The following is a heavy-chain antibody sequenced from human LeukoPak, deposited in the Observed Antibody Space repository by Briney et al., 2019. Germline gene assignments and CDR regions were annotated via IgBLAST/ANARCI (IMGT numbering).Heavy chain of an antibody. CDR2: ISAYNGNT. CDR3: ARVGYYDSSGYYSY. D-gene: IGHD3-22*01. Sequence: ASVKVSCKASGYTFTGYYMHWVRQAPGQGLEWMGWISAYNGNTNYAQKLQGRVTMTTDTSTSTAYMELRSLRSDDTAVYYCARVGYYDSSGYYSYWGQGTLVTVSS. CDR1: GYTFTGYY. J-gene: IGHJ4*02. V-gene: IGHV1-18*04.